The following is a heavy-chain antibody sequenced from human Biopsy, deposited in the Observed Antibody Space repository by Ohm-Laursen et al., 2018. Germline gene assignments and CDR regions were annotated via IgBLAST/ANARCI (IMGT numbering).Heavy chain of an antibody. CDR1: GDSIRNYY. D-gene: IGHD1-26*01. J-gene: IGHJ3*02. Sequence: SDTLSLTCTVSGDSIRNYYWSWIRQAAGKGLEWIGRIYPGGGIIYNPSLKSRVTMSVDTSKNHFSLNLNSVTAADTAVYYCAGIVLGPTNDAFDIWGQGTMVTVSS. V-gene: IGHV4-4*07. CDR2: IYPGGGI. CDR3: AGIVLGPTNDAFDI.